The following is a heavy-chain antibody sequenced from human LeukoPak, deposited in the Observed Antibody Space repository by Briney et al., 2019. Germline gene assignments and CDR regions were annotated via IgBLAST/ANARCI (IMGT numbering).Heavy chain of an antibody. V-gene: IGHV3-53*01. CDR1: GFTFSSNY. D-gene: IGHD3-22*01. CDR2: IYSGGST. CDR3: ARDFDSSGYYGY. J-gene: IGHJ4*02. Sequence: GGSLRLSCATSGFTFSSNYMSWVRQAPGKGLEWVSVIYSGGSTYYADSVKGRFTISRDNSKNTLYLQMNSLRAEDTAVYYCARDFDSSGYYGYWGQGTLVTVSS.